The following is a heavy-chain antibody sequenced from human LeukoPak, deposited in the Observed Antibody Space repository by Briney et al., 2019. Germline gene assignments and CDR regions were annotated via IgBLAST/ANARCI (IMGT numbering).Heavy chain of an antibody. V-gene: IGHV1-69*04. D-gene: IGHD4-17*01. CDR2: IIPILGIA. J-gene: IGHJ4*02. CDR3: AGNIQRTMTTSRPSDY. CDR1: GGTFSSYA. Sequence: ASVKVSCKASGGTFSSYAISWVRQAPGQGLEWMGRIIPILGIANYAQKFQGRVTITADKSTSTAYMELSSLRSEDTAVYYCAGNIQRTMTTSRPSDYWGQGTLVTVSS.